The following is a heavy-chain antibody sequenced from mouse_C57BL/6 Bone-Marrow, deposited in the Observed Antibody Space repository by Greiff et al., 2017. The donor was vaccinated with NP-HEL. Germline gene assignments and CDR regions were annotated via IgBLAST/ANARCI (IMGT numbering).Heavy chain of an antibody. CDR2: INYDGSST. V-gene: IGHV5-16*01. J-gene: IGHJ2*01. Sequence: EVQRVESEGGLVQPGSSMKLSCTASGFTFSDYYMAWVRQVPEKGLEWVANINYDGSSTYYLDSLKSRFIISRDNAKNILYLQMSSLKSEDTATYYCARDLHYYGSGGYFDYWGQGTTLTVSS. CDR1: GFTFSDYY. D-gene: IGHD1-1*01. CDR3: ARDLHYYGSGGYFDY.